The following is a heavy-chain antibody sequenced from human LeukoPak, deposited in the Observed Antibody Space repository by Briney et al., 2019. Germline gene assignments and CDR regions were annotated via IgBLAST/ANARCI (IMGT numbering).Heavy chain of an antibody. J-gene: IGHJ4*02. CDR1: GFTFSSYG. Sequence: GGSLRLSCAASGFTFSSYGMHWVRQAPGKGLEWVAVISYDGSNKYYADSVKGRFTISRDNSKNTLYPQMNSLRAEDTAVYYCAKVGGSMIRYFDWLLFDYYFDYWGQGTLVTVSS. CDR3: AKVGGSMIRYFDWLLFDYYFDY. V-gene: IGHV3-30*18. D-gene: IGHD3-9*01. CDR2: ISYDGSNK.